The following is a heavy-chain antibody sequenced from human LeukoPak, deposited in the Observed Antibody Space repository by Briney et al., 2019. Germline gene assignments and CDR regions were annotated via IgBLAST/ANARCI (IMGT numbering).Heavy chain of an antibody. D-gene: IGHD3-16*01. V-gene: IGHV4-4*07. CDR1: GNSFGNYY. CDR3: ARGKARGYGYYYCYMDV. Sequence: SETLSLTCTVSGNSFGNYYWSWIRQPAGKGLEWIGRIYTSGSTTYNPSLKSRVTISVDTSKNQFSLKLSSVTAADTAVYYCARGKARGYGYYYCYMDVWGKGTTVTVSS. J-gene: IGHJ6*03. CDR2: IYTSGST.